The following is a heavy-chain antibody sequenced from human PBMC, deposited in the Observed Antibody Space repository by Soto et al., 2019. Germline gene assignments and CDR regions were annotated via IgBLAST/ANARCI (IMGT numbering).Heavy chain of an antibody. J-gene: IGHJ5*02. V-gene: IGHV4-31*03. D-gene: IGHD6-13*01. CDR1: GGSISSGGYY. CDR2: IYYSGTT. Sequence: SETLSLTCTVSGGSISSGGYYWSWIRQHPGKGLEWIGYIYYSGTTSYNPSLKSRVTISVDTSKDQFSLKLSSVTAADTAVYYCARVFSDSSSFFDPWGQGTLVTVSS. CDR3: ARVFSDSSSFFDP.